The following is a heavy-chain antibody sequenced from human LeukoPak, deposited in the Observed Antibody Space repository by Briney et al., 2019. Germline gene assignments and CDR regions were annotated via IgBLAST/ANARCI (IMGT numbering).Heavy chain of an antibody. J-gene: IGHJ6*02. D-gene: IGHD2-15*01. CDR1: GYTFTSYY. CDR3: ARDIVVVVAAPVYYGMDV. Sequence: GASVKVSCKASGYTFTSYYMHWVRQAPGQGLEWMGIINPSGGSTSYAQKFQGRVTMIRDTSTSTVYMELSSLRSEDTAVYYCARDIVVVVAAPVYYGMDVWGQGTTVTVSS. V-gene: IGHV1-46*01. CDR2: INPSGGST.